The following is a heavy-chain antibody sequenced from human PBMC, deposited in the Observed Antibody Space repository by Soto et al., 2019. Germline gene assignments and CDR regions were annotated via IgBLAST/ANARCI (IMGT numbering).Heavy chain of an antibody. CDR3: AHRIGGWAGFRD. V-gene: IGHV2-5*02. CDR1: GFSLSTTGMG. D-gene: IGHD6-19*01. J-gene: IGHJ4*02. CDR2: IYWDDGE. Sequence: QITLRESGPTLVKPTQTLTLTCTFSGFSLSTTGMGVGWVRHPPGKALEWLALIYWDDGERYSPSLNNRLTLTKDTSKTQVVLTMTNMDPVDTATYYCAHRIGGWAGFRDWGQGSLVTVSS.